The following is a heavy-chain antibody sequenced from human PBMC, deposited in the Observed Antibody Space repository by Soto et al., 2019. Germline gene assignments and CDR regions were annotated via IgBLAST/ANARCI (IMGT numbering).Heavy chain of an antibody. CDR2: IYPTDSDT. CDR1: GFSFTSYF. V-gene: IGHV5-51*01. Sequence: GQSLKISCRGSGFSFTSYFIAWVRQVPGKGLEWMGIIYPTDSDTTYSPSFQGQVTISVDKSINTAYLQWNSLKASDTAMYYCARGVHYWGQGTLVTVSS. CDR3: ARGVHY. J-gene: IGHJ4*02. D-gene: IGHD2-8*01.